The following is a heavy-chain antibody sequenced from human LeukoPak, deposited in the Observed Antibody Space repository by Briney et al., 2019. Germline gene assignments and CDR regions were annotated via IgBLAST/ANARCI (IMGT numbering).Heavy chain of an antibody. D-gene: IGHD3-10*01. V-gene: IGHV3-30*02. CDR1: GFTFSSYG. Sequence: GGSLRLSCAASGFTFSSYGMHWFRQAPGKGLEWVAFMAYDGSNKYYADSVRGRFTISRDNSKNTLYLQMNSLRAEDTAVYYCAKDPNYYGSGDFDYWGQGTLATVSS. CDR2: MAYDGSNK. CDR3: AKDPNYYGSGDFDY. J-gene: IGHJ4*02.